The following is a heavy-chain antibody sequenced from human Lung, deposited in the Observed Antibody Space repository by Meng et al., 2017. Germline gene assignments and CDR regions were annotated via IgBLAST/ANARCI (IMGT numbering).Heavy chain of an antibody. CDR2: ISSSGSTI. V-gene: IGHV3-48*03. J-gene: IGHJ5*01. CDR3: ARDTGFGEFWFAP. D-gene: IGHD3-10*01. Sequence: GGSLRLSCAASGFTFVSYEMNWVRQAPGKGLEWVSYISSSGSTIYYADSVKGRFTISRDNAKNSLYRLMNRLRAEDTAVYYCARDTGFGEFWFAPWGPGNPVHGAS. CDR1: GFTFVSYE.